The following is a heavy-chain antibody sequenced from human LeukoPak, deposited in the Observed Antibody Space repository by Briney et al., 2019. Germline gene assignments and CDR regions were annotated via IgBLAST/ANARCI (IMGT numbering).Heavy chain of an antibody. CDR3: ARDKFQVVVAATRGSDP. V-gene: IGHV1-46*01. D-gene: IGHD2-15*01. CDR2: INPSGGST. CDR1: GYTFTSYY. Sequence: ASVKVSCKASGYTFTSYYMHWVRQAPGQGLEWMGIINPSGGSTSYAQKFQGRVTMTRDTSTSTVYMELSSLRSEDTAVYYCARDKFQVVVAATRGSDPWGQGTLVTVSS. J-gene: IGHJ5*02.